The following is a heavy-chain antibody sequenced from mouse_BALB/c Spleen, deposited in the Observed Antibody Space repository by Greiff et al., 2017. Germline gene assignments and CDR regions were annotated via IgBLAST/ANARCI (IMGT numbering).Heavy chain of an antibody. Sequence: EVMLVESGGGLVKPGGSLKLSCAASGFTFSSYAMSWVRQTPEKRLEWVATISSGGSYTYYPDSVKGRFTISRDNAKNTLYLQMSSLRSEDTAMYYCARHNSVLVWEDAMDYWGQGTSVTVSS. CDR2: ISSGGSYT. D-gene: IGHD2-10*02. V-gene: IGHV5-9-3*01. J-gene: IGHJ4*01. CDR1: GFTFSSYA. CDR3: ARHNSVLVWEDAMDY.